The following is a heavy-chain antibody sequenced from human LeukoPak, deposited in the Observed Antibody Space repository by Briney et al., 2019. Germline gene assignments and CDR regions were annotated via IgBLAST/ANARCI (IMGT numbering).Heavy chain of an antibody. J-gene: IGHJ6*04. CDR2: IYPGDSDT. V-gene: IGHV5-51*01. D-gene: IGHD3-10*01. CDR1: GYSFTSYW. Sequence: GESLKISCKGSGYSFTSYWIGWVRQMPEKGLEWMGIIYPGDSDTRYGPSFQGQVTISADKSISTAYLQWSSLKASDTAMYYCARGSYYYGSGSYAYYGMDVWGKGTTVTVSS. CDR3: ARGSYYYGSGSYAYYGMDV.